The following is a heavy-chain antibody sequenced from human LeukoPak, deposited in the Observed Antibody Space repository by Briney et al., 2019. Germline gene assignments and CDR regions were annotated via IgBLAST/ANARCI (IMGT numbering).Heavy chain of an antibody. J-gene: IGHJ4*02. CDR3: AKDSGGSYFDY. CDR1: GFTFSSYG. V-gene: IGHV3-30*18. CDR2: ISYDGSNK. D-gene: IGHD1-26*01. Sequence: GRSLRLSCAASGFTFSSYGMHWVRQAPGKGLEWVAVISYDGSNKYYADSVKGRFTISRDNSKNTLYLQMNSLRAVDTAVYYCAKDSGGSYFDYWGQGTLVTVSS.